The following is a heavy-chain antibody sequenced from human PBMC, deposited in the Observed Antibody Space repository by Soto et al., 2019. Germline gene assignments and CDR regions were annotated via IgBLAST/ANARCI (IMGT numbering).Heavy chain of an antibody. V-gene: IGHV2-5*02. CDR2: IYWDDAK. J-gene: IGHJ4*02. D-gene: IGHD3-16*01. Sequence: QITLKESGPTLVKPTQTLTLTCNFSGFSLSTRGVGVGWIRQPPGKALEWLTLIYWDDAKEYSPSLRSRITIPKDPPKNHVVLTMADMAPVDTATYFWAHKGGGDRILDYWGQGTLVTVSS. CDR3: AHKGGGDRILDY. CDR1: GFSLSTRGVG.